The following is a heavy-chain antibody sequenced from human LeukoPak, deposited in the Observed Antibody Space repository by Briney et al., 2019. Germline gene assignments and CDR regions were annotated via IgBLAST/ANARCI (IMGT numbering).Heavy chain of an antibody. J-gene: IGHJ4*02. V-gene: IGHV1-8*01. Sequence: ASVKVSCRASGYSFTGYDINWVRQAPGQGLEWMGRMNPNNGNTASTQKFQGRLTMTRDTSITTAYMELSSLRSEDTAVYYCARANSSSLVLFDYWGQGTLVTVSS. CDR2: MNPNNGNT. D-gene: IGHD6-6*01. CDR1: GYSFTGYD. CDR3: ARANSSSLVLFDY.